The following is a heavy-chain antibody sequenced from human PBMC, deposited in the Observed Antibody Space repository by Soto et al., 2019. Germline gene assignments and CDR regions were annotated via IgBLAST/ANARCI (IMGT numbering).Heavy chain of an antibody. D-gene: IGHD3-10*01. J-gene: IGHJ6*04. Sequence: VASVNVSCTASGGTFSGYAISWVRQAPGQGLEWMGGIIPIFGTANYAQKFQGRVTITADESTSTAYMELSSLRSEDTAVYYCAKVGNYFVVGVYYTHYYCTGLAVGVKGTTVPVS. CDR1: GGTFSGYA. CDR2: IIPIFGTA. V-gene: IGHV1-69*13. CDR3: AKVGNYFVVGVYYTHYYCTGLAV.